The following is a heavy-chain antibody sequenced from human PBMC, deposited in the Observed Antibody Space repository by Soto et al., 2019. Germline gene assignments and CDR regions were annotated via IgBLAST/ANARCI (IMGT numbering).Heavy chain of an antibody. CDR1: GFTFSNYT. V-gene: IGHV3-21*01. D-gene: IGHD1-26*01. CDR2: ISRSNSYI. Sequence: GGSLRLSCAGSGFTFSNYTMNWVRQAPGKGLEWVSSISRSNSYIKYADTVKGRFTVSRDNAKNSLYLQMNSLRAEDTAVYYFSRRTVSELIYGSNMDDWGQGTLVTVSS. CDR3: SRRTVSELIYGSNMDD. J-gene: IGHJ4*01.